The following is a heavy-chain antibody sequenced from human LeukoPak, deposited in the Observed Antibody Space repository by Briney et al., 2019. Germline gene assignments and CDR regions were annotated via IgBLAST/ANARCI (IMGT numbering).Heavy chain of an antibody. Sequence: GGSLRLSCAASGFTFSSYAMSWVRQAPGKGLEWVSAISGSGGSTYYADSVKGRFTISRDNAKNSLYLQMNSLRAEDTAVYYCARDQTIFGVVIINYYMDVWGKGTTVTVSS. V-gene: IGHV3-23*01. J-gene: IGHJ6*03. CDR2: ISGSGGST. CDR1: GFTFSSYA. D-gene: IGHD3-3*01. CDR3: ARDQTIFGVVIINYYMDV.